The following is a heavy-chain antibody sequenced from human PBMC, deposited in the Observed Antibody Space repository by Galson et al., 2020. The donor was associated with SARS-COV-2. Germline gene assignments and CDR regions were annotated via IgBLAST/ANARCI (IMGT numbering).Heavy chain of an antibody. J-gene: IGHJ4*02. Sequence: GGSLRLSCVASGFTFNKFWMHWVRQAPGKGLEWVPRINNDSSAPIYADSVKGRFTISRDNAENTLYLHMNSPRAEDTAMYSCAMNYQLDSWGQGTLVTVSS. V-gene: IGHV3-74*01. CDR3: AMNYQLDS. CDR1: GFTFNKFW. CDR2: INNDSSAP. D-gene: IGHD2-2*01.